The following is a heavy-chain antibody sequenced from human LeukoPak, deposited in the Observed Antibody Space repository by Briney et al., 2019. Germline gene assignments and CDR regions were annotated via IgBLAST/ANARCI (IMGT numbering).Heavy chain of an antibody. CDR2: ISSSSSYI. V-gene: IGHV3-21*01. D-gene: IGHD6-6*01. J-gene: IGHJ4*02. CDR1: GFTFSSYG. Sequence: GGSLRLSCAASGFTFSSYGMHWVRQAPGKGLEWVSSISSSSSYIYYADSVKGRFAISRDNAKNSLFLQMNSLRAEDTAVYYCASGHSSSAGDGYWGQGALVTVSS. CDR3: ASGHSSSAGDGY.